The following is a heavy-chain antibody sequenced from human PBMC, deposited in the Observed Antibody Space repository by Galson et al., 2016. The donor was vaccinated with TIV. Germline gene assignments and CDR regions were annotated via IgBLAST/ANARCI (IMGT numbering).Heavy chain of an antibody. CDR2: INPIFGTA. D-gene: IGHD3-10*01. V-gene: IGHV1-69*06. J-gene: IGHJ4*02. CDR3: ARGRGYNFASGSSYFDF. CDR1: GGIFNNFV. Sequence: SVKVSCKAPGGIFNNFVISWVRQAPGQGLEWMGSINPIFGTANSAQKFQGRVTITADTSTSTIYMELSSLRSEDTAVYYCARGRGYNFASGSSYFDFWGQGTLVTVSS.